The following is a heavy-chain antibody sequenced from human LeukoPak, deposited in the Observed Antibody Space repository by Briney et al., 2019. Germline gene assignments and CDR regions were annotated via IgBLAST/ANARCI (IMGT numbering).Heavy chain of an antibody. CDR1: GGSISSYY. CDR2: IYYSGST. Sequence: TSETLSLTCTVSGGSISSYYWSWIRQPPGKGLEWIGYIYYSGSTNYNPSLKNRVTISVDTSKNQFSLKLSSVTAADTAVYYCARDRYDFWSGYTYYYFDYWGQGTLVTVSS. V-gene: IGHV4-59*01. D-gene: IGHD3-3*01. CDR3: ARDRYDFWSGYTYYYFDY. J-gene: IGHJ4*02.